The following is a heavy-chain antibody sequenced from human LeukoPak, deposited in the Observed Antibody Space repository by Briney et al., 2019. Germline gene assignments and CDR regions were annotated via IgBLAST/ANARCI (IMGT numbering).Heavy chain of an antibody. CDR3: ARGPIQPRGNWFDP. CDR1: GGTFSSYA. CDR2: IIPIFGTA. J-gene: IGHJ5*02. D-gene: IGHD5-18*01. Sequence: GASVKVSYKASGGTFSSYAIGWVRQAPGQGLEWMGGIIPIFGTANYAQKFQGRVTITTDESTSTAYMELSSLRSEDTAVYYCARGPIQPRGNWFDPWGQGTLVTVSS. V-gene: IGHV1-69*05.